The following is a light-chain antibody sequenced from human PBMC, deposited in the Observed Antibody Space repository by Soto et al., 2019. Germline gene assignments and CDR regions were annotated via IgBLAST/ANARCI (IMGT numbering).Light chain of an antibody. Sequence: EILITQSPVTLSVSPGERATLSCRASQSVSSNLAWYQQKHGQAPSLLIYGAFTRATGIPARFSGTGSGTEFTLTISRLQSEDFALYYCQQYNDWPLTFGQGTKVDIK. CDR1: QSVSSN. CDR3: QQYNDWPLT. CDR2: GAF. J-gene: IGKJ1*01. V-gene: IGKV3-15*01.